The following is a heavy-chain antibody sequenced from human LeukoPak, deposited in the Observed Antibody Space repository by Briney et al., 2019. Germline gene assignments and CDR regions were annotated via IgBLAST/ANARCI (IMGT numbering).Heavy chain of an antibody. J-gene: IGHJ4*02. CDR3: AKLMLGSGSYFPRRDY. D-gene: IGHD3-10*01. CDR1: GFTFSDYY. V-gene: IGHV3-11*01. CDR2: IFGSGSTT. Sequence: GGSLRLSCAASGFTFSDYYMSWIRQAPGQGLEFVSYIFGSGSTTYYADSVKGRFTISRDNAKSSLFLQMNNLRAEDTAVYYCAKLMLGSGSYFPRRDYWGQGALVTVSS.